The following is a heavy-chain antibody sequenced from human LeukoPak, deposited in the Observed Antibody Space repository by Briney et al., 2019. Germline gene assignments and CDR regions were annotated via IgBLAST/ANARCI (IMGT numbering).Heavy chain of an antibody. Sequence: GGSLRLSCVASRFTFSNHYMSWVRQAPGKGLEWVSYISSSSSTIYYADSVKGRFTISRDNAKNSLYLQMNSLRAEDTAVYYCARGGAAADYWGQGTLVTVSS. CDR3: ARGGAAADY. D-gene: IGHD6-13*01. V-gene: IGHV3-48*01. CDR2: ISSSSSTI. J-gene: IGHJ4*02. CDR1: RFTFSNHY.